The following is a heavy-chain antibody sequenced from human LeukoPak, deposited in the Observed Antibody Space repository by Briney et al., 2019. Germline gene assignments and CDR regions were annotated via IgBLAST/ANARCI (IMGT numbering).Heavy chain of an antibody. CDR1: GGSTSSGSYY. D-gene: IGHD5-12*01. V-gene: IGHV4-61*02. J-gene: IGHJ4*02. CDR3: ARGYSGYDLRFDY. CDR2: IYTSGST. Sequence: SQTLSLTCTVSGGSTSSGSYYWSWIRQPAGKGLEWIGRIYTSGSTNYNPSLKSRVTMSVDTSKNQFSLKLSSVTAADTAVYYCARGYSGYDLRFDYWGQGTLVTVSS.